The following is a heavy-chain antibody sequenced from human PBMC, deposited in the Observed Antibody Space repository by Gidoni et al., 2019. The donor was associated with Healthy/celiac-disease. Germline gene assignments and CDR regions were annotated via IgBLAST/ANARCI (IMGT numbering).Heavy chain of an antibody. J-gene: IGHJ6*02. D-gene: IGHD6-6*01. CDR2: INHSGST. CDR3: ARGDTNRYPIAARRFYYYGMDV. Sequence: QVQLQQWGAGLLKPSETLSLTCAVYGGSFSGYYWRWIRQPPGKGLEWMGEINHSGSTNYNPSLKSRVTISVDTSKNQFSLKLSSVTAADTAVYYCARGDTNRYPIAARRFYYYGMDVWGQGTTVTVSS. CDR1: GGSFSGYY. V-gene: IGHV4-34*01.